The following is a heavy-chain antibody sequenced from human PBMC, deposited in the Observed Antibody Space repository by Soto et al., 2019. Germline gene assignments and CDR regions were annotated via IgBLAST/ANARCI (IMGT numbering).Heavy chain of an antibody. CDR1: GYSFTSYW. J-gene: IGHJ4*02. CDR3: AVARDQPLLWFDY. D-gene: IGHD2-2*01. V-gene: IGHV5-51*01. CDR2: IYPGDSDT. Sequence: GESLKISCKGSGYSFTSYWIGWVRQMPGKGLEWRGIIYPGDSDTRYSPSFQGQVTISADKSISTAYLQWSSLKASDTAMYYCAVARDQPLLWFDYWGQGTLVTVSS.